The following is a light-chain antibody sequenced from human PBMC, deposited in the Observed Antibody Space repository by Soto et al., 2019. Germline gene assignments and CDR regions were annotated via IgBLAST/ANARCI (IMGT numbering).Light chain of an antibody. CDR2: DAS. V-gene: IGKV3-11*01. CDR3: QQRSNRPHLLT. J-gene: IGKJ4*01. CDR1: QSVSNS. Sequence: EIVLTQSPATLSLSPGERATLSCRASQSVSNSLAWYQQKPGQAPRLLIYDASNRATGIPARFSGSGSGTAVTIPTSSREAEDFAVDYCQQRSNRPHLLTFGGGTKVEIK.